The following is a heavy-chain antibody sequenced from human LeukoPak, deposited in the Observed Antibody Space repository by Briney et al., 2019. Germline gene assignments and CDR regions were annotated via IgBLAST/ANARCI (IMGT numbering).Heavy chain of an antibody. CDR2: IYYSGST. Sequence: SETLSLTCTVSGGSISSYYWSWIRQPPGKGLEWIGYIYYSGSTNYNPSLKSRVTISVDTSKNQFSLKLSSVTAADTAVYYCARSSSSWAKWFDPWGQGTLVTVPS. J-gene: IGHJ5*02. CDR3: ARSSSSWAKWFDP. D-gene: IGHD6-13*01. V-gene: IGHV4-59*01. CDR1: GGSISSYY.